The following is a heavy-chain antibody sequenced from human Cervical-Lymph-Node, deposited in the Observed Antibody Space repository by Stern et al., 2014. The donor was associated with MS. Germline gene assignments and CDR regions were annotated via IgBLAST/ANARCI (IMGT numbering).Heavy chain of an antibody. D-gene: IGHD3-16*02. CDR1: GFIFSSYW. J-gene: IGHJ1*01. V-gene: IGHV3-7*01. Sequence: VQLVESGGGLVQPGGSLRLSCAASGFIFSSYWMIWVRQAPGKGLEWVANIKEDGSEKYYADSVKGRFTISRDNAKNSLYLQLSSLRAEDTAVYYCARDRNLYDHVWGSYRLESQYFLHWGQGTLVTVSS. CDR3: ARDRNLYDHVWGSYRLESQYFLH. CDR2: IKEDGSEK.